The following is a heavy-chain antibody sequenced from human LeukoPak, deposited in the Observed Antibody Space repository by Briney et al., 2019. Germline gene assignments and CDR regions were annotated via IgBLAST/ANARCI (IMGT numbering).Heavy chain of an antibody. CDR1: GGSISSYY. CDR3: ARDHVEMATIYDY. CDR2: IYYSGST. J-gene: IGHJ4*02. D-gene: IGHD5-24*01. Sequence: SETLSLTCTVSGGSISSYYWSWIRQPPGKGLEWIGYIYYSGSTNYNPSLKSRVTISVDTSKNQLSLKLSSVTAADTAVYYCARDHVEMATIYDYWGQGTLVTVSS. V-gene: IGHV4-59*12.